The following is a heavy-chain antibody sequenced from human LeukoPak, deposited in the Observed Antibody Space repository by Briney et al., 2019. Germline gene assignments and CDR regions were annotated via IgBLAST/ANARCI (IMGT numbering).Heavy chain of an antibody. CDR1: GFTFSSYG. D-gene: IGHD1-26*01. V-gene: IGHV3-30*02. J-gene: IGHJ4*02. Sequence: GGSLRLSCAASGFTFSSYGMHWVRQAPGKGLEWVAFIRYDGSNKYYADSVKGRFTISRDNSKNTLYLQMNSLRAEDTAVYYCATLCKAERFLGAFDYWGQGTLVTVSS. CDR2: IRYDGSNK. CDR3: ATLCKAERFLGAFDY.